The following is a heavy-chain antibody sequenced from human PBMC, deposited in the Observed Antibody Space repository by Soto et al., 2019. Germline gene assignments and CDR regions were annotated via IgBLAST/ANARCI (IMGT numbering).Heavy chain of an antibody. D-gene: IGHD2-8*01. CDR1: GFTFSSYA. J-gene: IGHJ3*02. Sequence: ILSCAASGFTFSSYAMSWVRQAPGKGLEWVSAISGSGGSTYYADSVKGRFTISGDNSKNTLYLQMNSLRAEDTAVYYCAKWHKYATYAFDIWGQGTMVTVSS. CDR3: AKWHKYATYAFDI. V-gene: IGHV3-23*01. CDR2: ISGSGGST.